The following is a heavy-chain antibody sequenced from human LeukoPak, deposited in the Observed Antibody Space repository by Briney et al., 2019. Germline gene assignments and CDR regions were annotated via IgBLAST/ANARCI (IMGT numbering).Heavy chain of an antibody. Sequence: SQTLSLTCVISGDSFSSNSAVWNWIRQSPSRGLEWLGRTYYRSEWFIDYAPSVKSRISINPDTSKNQFSLQLDSVAPEDTAVYYCARSSAGFDSWGQGTLVTVSS. D-gene: IGHD3-16*01. CDR2: TYYRSEWFI. CDR1: GDSFSSNSAV. CDR3: ARSSAGFDS. J-gene: IGHJ5*01. V-gene: IGHV6-1*01.